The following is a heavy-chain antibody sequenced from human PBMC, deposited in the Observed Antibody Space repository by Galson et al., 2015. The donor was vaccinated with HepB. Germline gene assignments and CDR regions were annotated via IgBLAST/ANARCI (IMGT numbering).Heavy chain of an antibody. J-gene: IGHJ4*02. CDR2: IKSKTFGGTV. V-gene: IGHV3-15*01. Sequence: SLRLSCAASGFTFTDAWVSWVRQAPGKGLEWVGRIKSKTFGGTVDYATPVKGRFTISRGISKNTVYLQMNSLRAEDTATYYCAREAYGDYYFDYWGQGTLVTVSS. CDR1: GFTFTDAW. CDR3: AREAYGDYYFDY. D-gene: IGHD4-17*01.